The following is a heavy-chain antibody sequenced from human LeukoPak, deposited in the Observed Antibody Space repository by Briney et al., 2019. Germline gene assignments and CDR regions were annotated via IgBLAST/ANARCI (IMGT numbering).Heavy chain of an antibody. CDR2: IIPIFGTA. D-gene: IGHD6-6*01. CDR3: ARASSFSGYYYYYMDV. J-gene: IGHJ6*03. CDR1: AGTFSSYA. Sequence: TSVKVSCKASAGTFSSYAISWVRQAPGQGLEWMGGIIPIFGTANYAQKFQGRVTITTDESTSTAYMELSSLRSEDTAVYYCARASSFSGYYYYYMDVWGKGTTVTVSS. V-gene: IGHV1-69*05.